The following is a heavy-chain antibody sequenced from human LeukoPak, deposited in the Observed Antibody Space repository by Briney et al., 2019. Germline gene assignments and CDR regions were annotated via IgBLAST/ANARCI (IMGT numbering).Heavy chain of an antibody. Sequence: GGSLRLSCAASGFTVRSNYMNWVRQAPGKGLEWVSYISSSSSTIYYADSVKGRFTISRDNAKNSLYLQMNSLRAEDTAVYYCARGGNDAFDIWGQGTMVTVSS. J-gene: IGHJ3*02. CDR1: GFTVRSNY. CDR2: ISSSSSTI. CDR3: ARGGNDAFDI. D-gene: IGHD3-16*01. V-gene: IGHV3-48*01.